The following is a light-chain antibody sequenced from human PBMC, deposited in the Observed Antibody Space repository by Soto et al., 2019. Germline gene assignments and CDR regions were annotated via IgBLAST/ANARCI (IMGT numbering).Light chain of an antibody. Sequence: DIQMTQSPSTLSASVGDRVSITCRASQSVSTWLAWYQQKPGKAPRVLIFDASSLESGVPSRFSGSGSGTEFTLTISSLQPDDFATYYCQQYNHYSWTLGQGTKVDIK. J-gene: IGKJ1*01. CDR3: QQYNHYSWT. V-gene: IGKV1-5*01. CDR2: DAS. CDR1: QSVSTW.